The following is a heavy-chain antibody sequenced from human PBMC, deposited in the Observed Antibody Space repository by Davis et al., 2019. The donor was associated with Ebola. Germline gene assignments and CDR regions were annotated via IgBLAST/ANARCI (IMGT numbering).Heavy chain of an antibody. J-gene: IGHJ4*02. V-gene: IGHV3-13*05. CDR3: ARRDGAARPYYFDY. Sequence: GESLKISCAASGFTFSSYDMHWVRQATGKGLEWVSAIGTAGDPYYPGSVKGRFTISRENAKNSLYLQMNSLRAGDTAVYYCARRDGAARPYYFDYWGQGTLVTVSS. CDR2: IGTAGDP. CDR1: GFTFSSYD. D-gene: IGHD6-6*01.